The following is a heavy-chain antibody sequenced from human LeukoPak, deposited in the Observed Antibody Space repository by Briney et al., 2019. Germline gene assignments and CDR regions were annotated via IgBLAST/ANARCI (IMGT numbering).Heavy chain of an antibody. CDR2: IYHSGST. J-gene: IGHJ5*02. CDR1: GGSISSSNW. Sequence: SETLSLTCAVSGGSISSSNWWSWVRQPPGKGLEWIGEIYHSGSTNYNPSLKSRVTISVDKSKNQFSLKLSSVTAAVTAVYYCASSSRQNYYGAGTFDPWGQGTLVTVSS. D-gene: IGHD3-10*01. V-gene: IGHV4-4*02. CDR3: ASSSRQNYYGAGTFDP.